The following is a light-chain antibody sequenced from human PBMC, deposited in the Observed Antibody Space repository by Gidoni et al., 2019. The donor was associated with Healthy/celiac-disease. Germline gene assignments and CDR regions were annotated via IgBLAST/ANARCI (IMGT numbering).Light chain of an antibody. CDR1: QSVSSN. CDR3: QQYNNWPPSIT. J-gene: IGKJ5*01. Sequence: EIVMTQSPATLSGSPGERATLSCRASQSVSSNLAWYQQKPDQAPRLLIYGASTRATGIPARFSGRGSGTEFTLTISSLQSEDFAVYYCQQYNNWPPSITFGQGTRLEIK. V-gene: IGKV3-15*01. CDR2: GAS.